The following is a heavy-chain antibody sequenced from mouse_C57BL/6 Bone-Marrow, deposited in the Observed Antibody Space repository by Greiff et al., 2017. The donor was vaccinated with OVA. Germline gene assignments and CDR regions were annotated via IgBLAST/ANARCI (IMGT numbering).Heavy chain of an antibody. CDR3: ARSERLRDNFDY. D-gene: IGHD3-3*01. CDR1: GYTFTDYY. J-gene: IGHJ2*01. V-gene: IGHV1-76*01. CDR2: IYPGSGNI. Sequence: QVHVKQSGAELVRPGASVKLSCKASGYTFTDYYISWVKQRPGQGLEWIARIYPGSGNIYYNEKFKGKATLTAEESSSTAYMQLSSLTSDDAAADFCARSERLRDNFDYGGQGTTLTVSS.